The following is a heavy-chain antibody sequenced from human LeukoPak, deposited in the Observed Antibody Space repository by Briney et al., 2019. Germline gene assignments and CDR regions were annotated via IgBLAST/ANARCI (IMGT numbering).Heavy chain of an antibody. V-gene: IGHV3-11*01. CDR3: ARDNYGDVVDY. CDR2: ISRTGGTI. D-gene: IGHD4/OR15-4a*01. Sequence: PGGSLRLSCAASGFTFSDYYMSWIRQAPGKGLEWVSYISRTGGTIYYADSVKGRLTISRDNAKKSLYLQMNSLRAEDTAVYYCARDNYGDVVDYWGQGTLVTVSS. J-gene: IGHJ4*02. CDR1: GFTFSDYY.